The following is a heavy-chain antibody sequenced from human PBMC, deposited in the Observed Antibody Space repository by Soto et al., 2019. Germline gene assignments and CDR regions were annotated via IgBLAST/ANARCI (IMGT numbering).Heavy chain of an antibody. V-gene: IGHV3-23*01. CDR1: GFTFSSYA. J-gene: IGHJ4*02. Sequence: GGSLRLSCAASGFTFSSYAMIWVRQAPGKGLEWVSTISGSGGSTYYADSVKGRFTISRDNSKNTLYLQMNSLRGEDTAVYYCAKEGSSSLYYFDYWGQGTLVTVSS. CDR3: AKEGSSSLYYFDY. D-gene: IGHD6-6*01. CDR2: ISGSGGST.